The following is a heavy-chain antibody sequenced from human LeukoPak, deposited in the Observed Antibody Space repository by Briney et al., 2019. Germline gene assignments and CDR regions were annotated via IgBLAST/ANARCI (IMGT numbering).Heavy chain of an antibody. V-gene: IGHV4-61*02. CDR3: ARAMEGGNTGSYDY. Sequence: SETLSLTCTVSGGSISSGSYYWSWIRQPAGKGLEWIGRIYTSGSTNYNPSLKSRVTISVDTSKNQFSLKLSSVTAADTAVYYCARAMEGGNTGSYDYWGQGTLVTVSS. CDR1: GGSISSGSYY. D-gene: IGHD2-15*01. CDR2: IYTSGST. J-gene: IGHJ4*02.